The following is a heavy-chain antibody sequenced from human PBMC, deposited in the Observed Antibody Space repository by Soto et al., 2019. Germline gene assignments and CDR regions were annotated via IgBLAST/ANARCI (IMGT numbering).Heavy chain of an antibody. CDR1: GFTFSSYS. CDR3: ARDGEYYYYGMDV. Sequence: SGGALRLCCAASGFTFSSYSMNWVRQAPGKGLEWVSSISSSSSYIYYADSVKGRFTISRDNAKNSLYLQMNSLRAADTAVYYCARDGEYYYYGMDVWGQGTTVTVSS. D-gene: IGHD7-27*01. V-gene: IGHV3-21*01. CDR2: ISSSSSYI. J-gene: IGHJ6*02.